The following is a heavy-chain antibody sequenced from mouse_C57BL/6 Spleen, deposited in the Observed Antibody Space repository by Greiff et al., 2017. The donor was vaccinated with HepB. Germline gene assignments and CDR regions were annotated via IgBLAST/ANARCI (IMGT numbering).Heavy chain of an antibody. V-gene: IGHV1-53*01. CDR1: GYTFTSYW. Sequence: QVQLKQPGTELVKPGASVKLSCKASGYTFTSYWMHWVKQRPGQGLEWIGNINPSNGGTNYNEKFKSKATLTVDKSSSTAYMQLSSLTSEDSAVYYCARSGLRLGYFDYWGQGTTLTVSS. CDR2: INPSNGGT. J-gene: IGHJ2*01. CDR3: ARSGLRLGYFDY. D-gene: IGHD2-4*01.